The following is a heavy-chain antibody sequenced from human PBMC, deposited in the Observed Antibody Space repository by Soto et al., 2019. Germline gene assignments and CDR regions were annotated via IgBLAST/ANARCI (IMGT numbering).Heavy chain of an antibody. CDR3: ASGAGSYDPRQREY. CDR1: GGTFSSYA. V-gene: IGHV1-69*12. CDR2: IIPIFGTA. Sequence: QVQLVQSGAEVKKPGSSVKVSCKASGGTFSSYAISWVRQAPGQGLEWMGGIIPIFGTANYAQKFQGRVTIPANESTSTADMELSSLRHEETAVYYCASGAGSYDPRQREYWGQGTLVTVSS. D-gene: IGHD1-26*01. J-gene: IGHJ4*02.